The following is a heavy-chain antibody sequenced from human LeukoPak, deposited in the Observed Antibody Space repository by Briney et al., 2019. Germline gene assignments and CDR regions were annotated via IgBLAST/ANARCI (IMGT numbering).Heavy chain of an antibody. J-gene: IGHJ4*02. CDR1: GFTFSSYA. CDR3: AKDLKGYYGSGSYPH. CDR2: ITGSGDTT. V-gene: IGHV3-23*01. D-gene: IGHD3-10*01. Sequence: GGSLRLSCAASGFTFSSYAVTWVRQAPGKGLEWVSGITGSGDTTFYADSVKGRFTISRDNSKNTLYLQMHSLRAEDTAVYYCAKDLKGYYGSGSYPHWGQGTLVTVSS.